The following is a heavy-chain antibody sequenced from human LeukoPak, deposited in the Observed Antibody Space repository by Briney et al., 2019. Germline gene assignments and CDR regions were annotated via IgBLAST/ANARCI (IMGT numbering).Heavy chain of an antibody. CDR1: GYTFTSYD. V-gene: IGHV1-69*04. Sequence: SVKVSCKASGYTFTSYDINWVRQAPGQGLEWMGRIIPILGIANYAQKFQGRVTITADKSTSTAYMELSSLRSEDAAVYYCARSYDSSGYYLYYFDYWGQGTLVTVSS. J-gene: IGHJ4*02. D-gene: IGHD3-22*01. CDR3: ARSYDSSGYYLYYFDY. CDR2: IIPILGIA.